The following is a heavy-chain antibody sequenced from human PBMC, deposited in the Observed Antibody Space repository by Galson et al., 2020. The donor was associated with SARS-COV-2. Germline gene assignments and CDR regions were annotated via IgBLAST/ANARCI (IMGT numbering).Heavy chain of an antibody. Sequence: ASVKVSCKASGGTFSRYAISWVRQAPGQGLEWMGGIIPIFGTANYAQKFQGRVTITTDESTSTAYMELSSLRSEDTAVYYCARDRGYYGGNFLYWYFDLWGRGTLVTVSS. V-gene: IGHV1-69*05. J-gene: IGHJ2*01. D-gene: IGHD4-17*01. CDR1: GGTFSRYA. CDR2: IIPIFGTA. CDR3: ARDRGYYGGNFLYWYFDL.